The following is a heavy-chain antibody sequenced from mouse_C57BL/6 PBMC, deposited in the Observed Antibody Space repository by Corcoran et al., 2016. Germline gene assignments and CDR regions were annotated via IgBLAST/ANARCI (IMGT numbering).Heavy chain of an antibody. V-gene: IGHV9-3*01. J-gene: IGHJ4*01. Sequence: QIQLVQSGPELKKPGETVKISCKASGYTFTTYGMSWVKQAPGKGLKWMGWINTYSGVPTYADDFKGRFAFSLETSASTAYLQINNLKNEDTATYFCARREDYDDYAMDYWGQGTSVTVSS. D-gene: IGHD2-4*01. CDR2: INTYSGVP. CDR3: ARREDYDDYAMDY. CDR1: GYTFTTYG.